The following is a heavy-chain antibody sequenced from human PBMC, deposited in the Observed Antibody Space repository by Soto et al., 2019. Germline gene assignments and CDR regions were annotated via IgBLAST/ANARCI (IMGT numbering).Heavy chain of an antibody. D-gene: IGHD4-17*01. Sequence: QVQLVQSGAEVKKPGSSVKFSCKASGGTFSSYAISWVRQAPGQGLEWMGGIIPIFGTANYAQKFQGRVTITADESTSTAYIELSSLRSEDTAVYYCASTPQIPLRTTVIFFAYWGQGTLVTASS. J-gene: IGHJ4*02. CDR3: ASTPQIPLRTTVIFFAY. CDR2: IIPIFGTA. V-gene: IGHV1-69*01. CDR1: GGTFSSYA.